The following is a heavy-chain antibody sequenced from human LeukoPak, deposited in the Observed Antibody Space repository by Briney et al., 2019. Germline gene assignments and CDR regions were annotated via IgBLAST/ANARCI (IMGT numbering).Heavy chain of an antibody. V-gene: IGHV4-39*07. Sequence: PSETLSLTCTVSGGSISSSSYYWGWIRQPPGKGLEWIGSIYYSGSTNYNPSLKSRVTISVDTSKNLFSLKLSSVTAADTAVYYCARRPRWLRVYYYGMDVWGQGTTVTVSS. D-gene: IGHD5-24*01. CDR2: IYYSGST. CDR3: ARRPRWLRVYYYGMDV. CDR1: GGSISSSSYY. J-gene: IGHJ6*02.